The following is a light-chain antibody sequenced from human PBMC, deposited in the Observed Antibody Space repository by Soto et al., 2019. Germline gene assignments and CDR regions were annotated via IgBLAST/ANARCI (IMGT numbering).Light chain of an antibody. CDR2: GNR. V-gene: IGLV1-40*01. Sequence: QSVLTQPPSVSGVPGQRVTISCTGNNSNLGAGYDVHWYQQLPGAASKLVVFGNRNRPSGVPERFSGSKSGTSASLAITGLQAEDEADYYCQAYDYSLTAFVFGGGTKVTVL. CDR3: QAYDYSLTAFV. J-gene: IGLJ3*02. CDR1: NSNLGAGYD.